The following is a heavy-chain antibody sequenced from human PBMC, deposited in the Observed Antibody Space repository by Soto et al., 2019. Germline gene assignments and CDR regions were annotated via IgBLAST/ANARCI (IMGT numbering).Heavy chain of an antibody. CDR2: IPPSDSNV. CDR1: GYSFMSYW. D-gene: IGHD2-15*01. CDR3: ARLGLSATYSYAMDV. Sequence: GESLKISCKGSGYSFMSYWISWVRQMPGKGLEWMGRIPPSDSNVNYSPSFQGHVTISADMSISTAYLQWSSLKASDTAMYYCARLGLSATYSYAMDVWGQGTTVTVSS. J-gene: IGHJ6*02. V-gene: IGHV5-10-1*01.